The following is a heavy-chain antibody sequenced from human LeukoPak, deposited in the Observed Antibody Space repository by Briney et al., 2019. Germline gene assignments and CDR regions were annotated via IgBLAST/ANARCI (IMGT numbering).Heavy chain of an antibody. J-gene: IGHJ6*04. Sequence: GGSLRLSCAASGFTFSSYSMNWVRQAPGKGLEWVSSISSSSSYIYYADPVKGRFTISRDNAKNSLYLQMNSLRAEDTAVYYCARGARGYSYGGYYYGMDVWGKGTTVTVSS. CDR2: ISSSSSYI. D-gene: IGHD5-18*01. V-gene: IGHV3-21*01. CDR3: ARGARGYSYGGYYYGMDV. CDR1: GFTFSSYS.